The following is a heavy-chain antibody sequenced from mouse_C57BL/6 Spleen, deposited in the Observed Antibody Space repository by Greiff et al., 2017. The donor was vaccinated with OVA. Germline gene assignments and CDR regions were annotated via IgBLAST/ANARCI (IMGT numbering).Heavy chain of an antibody. J-gene: IGHJ4*01. V-gene: IGHV1-18*01. CDR2: INPNNGGT. CDR1: GYTFTDYN. Sequence: VVEPGASVKIPCKASGYTFTDYNMDWVKQSHGKSLEWIGDINPNNGGTIYNQKFKGKATLTVDKSSSTAYMELRSLTAEDTAVYYCARSEYQGAMDDWGQGTSVTVSS. CDR3: ARSEYQGAMDD. D-gene: IGHD5-1*01.